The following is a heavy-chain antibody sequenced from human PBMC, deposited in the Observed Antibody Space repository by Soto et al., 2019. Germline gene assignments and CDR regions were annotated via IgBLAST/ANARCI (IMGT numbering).Heavy chain of an antibody. V-gene: IGHV3-74*01. Sequence: GESLKISCAVAGYTFANHWMHWVRQAPGKGLEWVSRMNSDGSLINYADSVKGRFTVSRDNARNTLYLQMNSLRVEDTAVYYCATAEVDYWGPGTLVTVSS. J-gene: IGHJ4*02. CDR2: MNSDGSLI. CDR1: GYTFANHW. CDR3: ATAEVDY.